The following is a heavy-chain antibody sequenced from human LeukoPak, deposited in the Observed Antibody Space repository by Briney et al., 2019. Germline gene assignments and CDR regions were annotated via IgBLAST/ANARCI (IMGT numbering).Heavy chain of an antibody. V-gene: IGHV3-30*03. CDR1: GFTFSYYG. CDR3: ARDADPSGRNWYFDL. CDR2: ISSSGSQN. D-gene: IGHD6-19*01. J-gene: IGHJ2*01. Sequence: GGSLRLSCAGSGFTFSYYGIHWARQAPGKGLEWVAAISSSGSQNYYGDSVKGRFTISRDNSKNTLYLQMNSLSAEDTAVYYCARDADPSGRNWYFDLWGRGTLVTVAS.